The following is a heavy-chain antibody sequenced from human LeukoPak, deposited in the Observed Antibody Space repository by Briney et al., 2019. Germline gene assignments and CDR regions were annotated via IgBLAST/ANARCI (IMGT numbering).Heavy chain of an antibody. CDR3: AKAQITMVRGAPID. CDR2: ISWNSGSI. D-gene: IGHD3-10*01. V-gene: IGHV3-9*01. CDR1: GFTFDDYA. J-gene: IGHJ4*02. Sequence: PGRSLRLSCAASGFTFDDYAMHWVRQAPGKGLEWVSGISWNSGSIGYADSVKGRFTISRDNAKNSLYLQMNSLRAEDTALYYCAKAQITMVRGAPIDWGQGTLVTVSS.